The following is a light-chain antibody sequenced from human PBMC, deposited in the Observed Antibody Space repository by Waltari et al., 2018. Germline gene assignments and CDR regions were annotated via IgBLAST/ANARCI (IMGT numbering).Light chain of an antibody. CDR3: QHYVRLPVT. CDR1: QSVGRS. Sequence: EIVLTQSPGTLSLSPGERATLSCRASQSVGRSLAWYQQKPGQAPRLLIYGVSSRATGVPDRFSGSGSGTDFSLTISRLEPEDFAVYYCQHYVRLPVTFGQGTKVEIK. CDR2: GVS. V-gene: IGKV3-20*01. J-gene: IGKJ1*01.